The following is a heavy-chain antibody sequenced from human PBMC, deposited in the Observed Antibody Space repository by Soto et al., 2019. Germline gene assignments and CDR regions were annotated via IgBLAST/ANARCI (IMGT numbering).Heavy chain of an antibody. V-gene: IGHV3-13*01. J-gene: IGHJ6*03. CDR2: IGTAGDT. CDR3: ARALFGYSSSFHYYYYMDV. Sequence: GGSLRLSCAASGFTFSSYDMHWVRQATGKGLEWVSAIGTAGDTYYPGSVKGRFTISRENAKNSLYLQMNSLRAGDTAVYYCARALFGYSSSFHYYYYMDVWGKGTTVTVSS. D-gene: IGHD6-13*01. CDR1: GFTFSSYD.